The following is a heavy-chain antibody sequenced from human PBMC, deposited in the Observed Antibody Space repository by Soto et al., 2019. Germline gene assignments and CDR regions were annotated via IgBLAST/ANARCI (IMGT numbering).Heavy chain of an antibody. V-gene: IGHV1-69*13. Sequence: SVKVSCKASGGTFSSYAISWVRQAPGQGLEWMGGIIPIFGTANYAQKFQGRVTITADESTSTAYMELSSLRSEDTAVYYCARDPPPRGPMIVVADRYDLDYYYGMDVWGQGTTVTVSS. J-gene: IGHJ6*02. CDR3: ARDPPPRGPMIVVADRYDLDYYYGMDV. CDR1: GGTFSSYA. CDR2: IIPIFGTA. D-gene: IGHD3-22*01.